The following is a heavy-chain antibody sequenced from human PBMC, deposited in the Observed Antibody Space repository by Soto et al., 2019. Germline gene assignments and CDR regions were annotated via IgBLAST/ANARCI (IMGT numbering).Heavy chain of an antibody. CDR3: AIGGLSVLYIDY. D-gene: IGHD2-8*02. V-gene: IGHV3-23*01. Sequence: EVQLLESGGGLVQPGGSLRLSCAASGFTFNSYAMSWVRQAPGKGLEWVSGISSSGVSTFYADSVKGRFTISRDNSKNTLYLQMNSLRAEDTAVYYCAIGGLSVLYIDYWGQGTLVTVSP. CDR1: GFTFNSYA. J-gene: IGHJ4*02. CDR2: ISSSGVST.